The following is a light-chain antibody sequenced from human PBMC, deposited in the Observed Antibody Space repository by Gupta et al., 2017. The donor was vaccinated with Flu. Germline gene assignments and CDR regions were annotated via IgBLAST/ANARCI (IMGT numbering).Light chain of an antibody. CDR2: DSS. CDR3: HQYNNWPPIT. Sequence: EVVLTQSPATLSLSPGDTATLACRANQTIRNTLEWYKQRPGQAPNRLIYDSSTRDSGVPARFSGCGYGIDFSLVITGRQLEDFAFYFCHQYNNWPPITFGQGTLL. V-gene: IGKV3-15*01. CDR1: QTIRNT. J-gene: IGKJ5*01.